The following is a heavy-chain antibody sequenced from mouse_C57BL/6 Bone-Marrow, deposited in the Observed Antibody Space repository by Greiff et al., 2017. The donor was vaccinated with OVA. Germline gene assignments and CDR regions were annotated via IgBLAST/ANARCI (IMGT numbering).Heavy chain of an antibody. V-gene: IGHV6-6*01. Sequence: EVKLVESGGGLVQPGGSMKLSCAASGFTFSDAWMDWVRQSPEKGLEWVAEIRNKANNHATYYAESVKGRFTISRDDSKSSVYLQMNSLRAEDTGIYYCTRPSYYGSSYGAWFAYWGQGTLVTVSA. J-gene: IGHJ3*01. CDR3: TRPSYYGSSYGAWFAY. CDR1: GFTFSDAW. D-gene: IGHD1-1*01. CDR2: IRNKANNHAT.